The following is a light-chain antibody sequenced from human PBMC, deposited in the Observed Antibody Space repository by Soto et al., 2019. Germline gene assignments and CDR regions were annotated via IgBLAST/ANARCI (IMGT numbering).Light chain of an antibody. CDR3: QQSYSTPGV. J-gene: IGKJ4*01. V-gene: IGKV1-39*01. CDR1: QSISSY. Sequence: DIQMTQSPSSLSASVGDRVTITCRASQSISSYLNWYQQKPGKAPKLLIYAASSLQRGVPSRFSGSGSGTDFTLTISSLQPEDFATYYCQQSYSTPGVFGGGTKVEIK. CDR2: AAS.